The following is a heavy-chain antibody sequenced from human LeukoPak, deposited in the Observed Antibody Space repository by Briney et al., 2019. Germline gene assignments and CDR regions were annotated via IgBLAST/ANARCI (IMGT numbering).Heavy chain of an antibody. CDR3: ARALAVTGRGPRDFDF. J-gene: IGHJ4*02. D-gene: IGHD6-19*01. Sequence: GASVKVSCKASNYTYTDYGINWVRQAPGQGLEWVGWISAFNDHTYYARKFQGRITMTTDAPTTTAHMELRRLRSDDTAVYYCARALAVTGRGPRDFDFWGQGTLVTVSS. CDR2: ISAFNDHT. V-gene: IGHV1-18*01. CDR1: NYTYTDYG.